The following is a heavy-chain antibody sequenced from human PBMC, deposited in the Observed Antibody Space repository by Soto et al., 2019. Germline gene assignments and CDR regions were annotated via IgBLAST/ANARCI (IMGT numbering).Heavy chain of an antibody. CDR1: GYTFTSYG. Sequence: GASVKVSCKASGYTFTSYGISWVRQAPGQGLEWMGWISAYNGNTNYAQKLQGRVTMTTGTSTSTAYMELRSLRSDDTAVYYCARGRPEKYYGSGSYYNNYYGMDVWGQGTTVTVSS. D-gene: IGHD3-10*01. V-gene: IGHV1-18*01. CDR2: ISAYNGNT. J-gene: IGHJ6*02. CDR3: ARGRPEKYYGSGSYYNNYYGMDV.